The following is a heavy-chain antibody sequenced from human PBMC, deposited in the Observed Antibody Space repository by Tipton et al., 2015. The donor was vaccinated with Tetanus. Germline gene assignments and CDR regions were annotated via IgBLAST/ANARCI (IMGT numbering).Heavy chain of an antibody. CDR1: DGSFTGYK. CDR2: INYRGTT. Sequence: TLSLTCDVSDGSFTGYKWTWLRQPPRKGLEWIGDINYRGTTTSNPSLQSRLNILLDTSKRQFSLRLTSVTAADTAVYYCVRHSGWFNFYRGIDVWGQGTTVIVSS. D-gene: IGHD6-19*01. CDR3: VRHSGWFNFYRGIDV. V-gene: IGHV4-34*01. J-gene: IGHJ6*02.